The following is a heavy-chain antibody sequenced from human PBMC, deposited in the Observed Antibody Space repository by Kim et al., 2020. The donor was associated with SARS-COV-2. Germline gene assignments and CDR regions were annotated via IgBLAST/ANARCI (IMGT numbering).Heavy chain of an antibody. Sequence: GGSLRLSCTASGFTFRDYAMRWFRQAPGKGLEWVGFIRSKVYGGTTEYAASVKGRFTISRDDSKSIAYLQMNSLKTEDTAVYYCTRDPDYYYDSGGYIYTPYWGQGTLVTVSS. CDR2: IRSKVYGGTT. V-gene: IGHV3-49*03. CDR1: GFTFRDYA. D-gene: IGHD3-22*01. CDR3: TRDPDYYYDSGGYIYTPY. J-gene: IGHJ4*02.